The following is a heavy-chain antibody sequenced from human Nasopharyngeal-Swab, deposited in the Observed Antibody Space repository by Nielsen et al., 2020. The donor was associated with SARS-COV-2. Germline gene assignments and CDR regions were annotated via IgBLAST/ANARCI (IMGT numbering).Heavy chain of an antibody. V-gene: IGHV5-10-1*01. CDR2: VDPSDSYT. D-gene: IGHD3-10*01. Sequence: GESLKISCEGSGSSFSNYWISWVRQVPGKGLEWMGKVDPSDSYTDYSPSLRGHVTISVDRSISTAYLQWSSLKASDTAMYYRARQYQNYFGSGDYHGAFDIWGQGTMVTVSS. CDR3: ARQYQNYFGSGDYHGAFDI. CDR1: GSSFSNYW. J-gene: IGHJ3*02.